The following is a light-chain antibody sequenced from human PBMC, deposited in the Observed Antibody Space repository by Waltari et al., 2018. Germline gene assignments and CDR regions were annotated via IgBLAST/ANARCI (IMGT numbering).Light chain of an antibody. CDR1: SSDVGGSNY. CDR3: CSYVGPNTFWV. V-gene: IGLV2-11*01. CDR2: DIN. Sequence: SALTKPRPVSGSPGQSVTISFTGTSSDVGGSNYVSWYQQGPGKAPKLMIFDINKRPSGVPDRFSGSKSGNTASLTISGVQAEDEADYYCCSYVGPNTFWVFGGGTKLTVL. J-gene: IGLJ3*02.